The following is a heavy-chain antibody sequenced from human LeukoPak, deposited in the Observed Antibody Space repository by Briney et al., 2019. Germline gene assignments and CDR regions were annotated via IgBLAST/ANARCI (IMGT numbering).Heavy chain of an antibody. CDR2: IYYSGST. D-gene: IGHD6-13*01. V-gene: IGHV4-31*03. J-gene: IGHJ1*01. CDR1: GGSISSSDFN. Sequence: PSETLSLTCTVSGGSISSSDFNWGWIRQPPGKGLEWIGYIYYSGSTYYNPSLKSRVTISVDTSKNQFSLKLSSVTAADTAVYYCARGGTEYFQHWGQGTLVTVSS. CDR3: ARGGTEYFQH.